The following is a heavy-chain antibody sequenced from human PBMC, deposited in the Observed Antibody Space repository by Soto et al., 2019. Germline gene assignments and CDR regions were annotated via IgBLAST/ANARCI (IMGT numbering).Heavy chain of an antibody. J-gene: IGHJ6*02. CDR3: ARGLYYDILTGQPHYYYYGMDV. V-gene: IGHV1-3*01. CDR2: INAGNGNT. Sequence: ASVKVSCKASGYTFTSYAMHWVRQAPGQRLEWMGWINAGNGNTKYSQKFQGRVTITRDTSASTAYMELSSLRSEDTAVYYCARGLYYDILTGQPHYYYYGMDVWGQGTTVTVSS. CDR1: GYTFTSYA. D-gene: IGHD3-9*01.